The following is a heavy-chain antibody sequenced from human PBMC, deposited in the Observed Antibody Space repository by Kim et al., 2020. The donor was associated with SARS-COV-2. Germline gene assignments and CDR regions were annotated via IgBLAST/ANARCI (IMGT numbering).Heavy chain of an antibody. Sequence: SETLSLTCTVSGGSISSYYWTWIRQPPGKGLEWIGYIYYSGSTNYNPSLKSRVTISVDTSKNQFSLKLSSVTAADTAVYYCARDNYFEPQPAGSQPWFDPWGQGTLVTVSS. D-gene: IGHD6-13*01. V-gene: IGHV4-59*13. CDR1: GGSISSYY. CDR3: ARDNYFEPQPAGSQPWFDP. CDR2: IYYSGST. J-gene: IGHJ5*02.